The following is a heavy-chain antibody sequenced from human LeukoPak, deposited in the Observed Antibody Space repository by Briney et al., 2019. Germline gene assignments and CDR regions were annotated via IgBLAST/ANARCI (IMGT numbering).Heavy chain of an antibody. D-gene: IGHD5-12*01. CDR1: GGTFSSYA. V-gene: IGHV1-69*06. Sequence: ASVKVSCKASGGTFSSYAISWVRQAPGQGLEWMGGIIPIFGTANYAQKFQGRVTITADKSTSTAYMELSSLRSEGTAVYYCARKSGYDQYFDYWGQGTLVTVSS. CDR2: IIPIFGTA. J-gene: IGHJ4*02. CDR3: ARKSGYDQYFDY.